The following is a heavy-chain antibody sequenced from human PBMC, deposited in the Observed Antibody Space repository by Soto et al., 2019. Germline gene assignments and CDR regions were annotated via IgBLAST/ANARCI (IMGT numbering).Heavy chain of an antibody. CDR1: GFTFSSYA. J-gene: IGHJ6*03. Sequence: PGGSLRLSCAASGFTFSSYAMSWVRQAPGKGLEWVSAISGSGGSTYYADSVKGRFTISRDNSKNTLYLQMNSLRAEDTAVYYCAKGPAAMDDFWSGYRPQPYYMDVWGKGTTVTGS. CDR3: AKGPAAMDDFWSGYRPQPYYMDV. D-gene: IGHD3-3*01. V-gene: IGHV3-23*01. CDR2: ISGSGGST.